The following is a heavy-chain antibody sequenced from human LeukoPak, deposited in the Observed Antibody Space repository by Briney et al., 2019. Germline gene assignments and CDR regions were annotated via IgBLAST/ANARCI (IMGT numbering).Heavy chain of an antibody. CDR3: ARCISMVRGVIRPPDY. Sequence: SETLSLTCSVSSGSISSSSYHWGWIRQSPGKGLEWIGSIYYSGSAYYNPSLKSRLTISVDTSKNQFPLKLSSVTAADTAVYYCARCISMVRGVIRPPDYWGQGTLVTVSS. D-gene: IGHD3-10*01. V-gene: IGHV4-39*01. J-gene: IGHJ4*02. CDR1: SGSISSSSYH. CDR2: IYYSGSA.